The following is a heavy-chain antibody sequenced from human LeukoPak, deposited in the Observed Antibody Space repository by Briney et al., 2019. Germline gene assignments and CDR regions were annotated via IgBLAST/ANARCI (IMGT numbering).Heavy chain of an antibody. CDR2: IYPSDSDT. J-gene: IGHJ4*02. Sequence: PGESLKISCKGSGYSFTTYWIAWVRQIPGKGLEWMGIIYPSDSDTRYSPSFQGQVTFSADKSISTAYPQWSSLKASDTAMYYCARQAEYSSSSGIFDYWGQGTLVTVSS. D-gene: IGHD6-6*01. V-gene: IGHV5-51*01. CDR1: GYSFTTYW. CDR3: ARQAEYSSSSGIFDY.